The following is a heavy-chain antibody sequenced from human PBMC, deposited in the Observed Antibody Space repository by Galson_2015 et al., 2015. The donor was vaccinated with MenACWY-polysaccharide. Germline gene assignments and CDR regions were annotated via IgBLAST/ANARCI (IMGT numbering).Heavy chain of an antibody. CDR3: ARAPTPYCSSTSCFNKYSFDI. CDR2: VYYSGNT. Sequence: ETLSLPCTVSRGPISSRGHHWGWIRQPPGKGLEWIGIVYYSGNTYYNPSLESRDTISVGTSKNQFSLTVTSVTAADTALYYCARAPTPYCSSTSCFNKYSFDIWGQGTMVTVSS. CDR1: RGPISSRGHH. J-gene: IGHJ3*02. V-gene: IGHV4-39*01. D-gene: IGHD2-2*01.